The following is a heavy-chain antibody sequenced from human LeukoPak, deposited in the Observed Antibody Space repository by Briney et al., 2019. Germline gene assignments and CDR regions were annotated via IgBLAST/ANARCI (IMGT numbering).Heavy chain of an antibody. CDR2: INHSGST. CDR3: ARAKPRVSYYDSSGYTLGFDY. V-gene: IGHV4-34*01. D-gene: IGHD3-22*01. J-gene: IGHJ4*02. Sequence: ASETLSLTCAVYGGTFSGYYWSWIRQPPGKGLEWIGEINHSGSTIYNPSLKSRVTISVDTSKNQFSLKLSSVTAADTAVYYCARAKPRVSYYDSSGYTLGFDYWGQGTLVTVSS. CDR1: GGTFSGYY.